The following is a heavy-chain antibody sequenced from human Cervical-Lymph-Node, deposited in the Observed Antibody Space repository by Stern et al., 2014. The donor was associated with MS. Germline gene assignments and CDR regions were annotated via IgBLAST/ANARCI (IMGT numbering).Heavy chain of an antibody. V-gene: IGHV1-69*06. CDR3: ARPWGIVATTGTHYYYYGMDV. CDR1: GDTFRNYA. Sequence: QLVQSGAEVKQPGSSVKVSCKTSGDTFRNYAISWVRQAPGQGLEWMGGIIPLFGTTNCAQDFQGRVTLTADTSTTTAYMELSSLRYGDTAVYFCARPWGIVATTGTHYYYYGMDVWGQGTTVTVAS. D-gene: IGHD5-12*01. J-gene: IGHJ6*02. CDR2: IIPLFGTT.